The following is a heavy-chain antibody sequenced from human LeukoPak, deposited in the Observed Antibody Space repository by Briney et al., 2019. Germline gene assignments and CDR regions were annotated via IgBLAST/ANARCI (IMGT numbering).Heavy chain of an antibody. Sequence: SETLSLTCAVYGGSFSGYYRSWIRQPPGKGLEWIGEINHSGSTNYNPSLKSRVTISVDTSKNQFSLKLSSVTAADTAVYYCARAPGGSYYNAYDYWGQGTLVTVSS. J-gene: IGHJ4*02. D-gene: IGHD3-10*01. CDR3: ARAPGGSYYNAYDY. CDR2: INHSGST. CDR1: GGSFSGYY. V-gene: IGHV4-34*01.